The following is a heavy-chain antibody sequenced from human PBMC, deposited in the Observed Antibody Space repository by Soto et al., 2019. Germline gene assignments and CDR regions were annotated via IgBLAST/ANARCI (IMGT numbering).Heavy chain of an antibody. CDR3: ASDLVGASDSYGLDV. CDR1: VFTFSNYG. D-gene: IGHD1-26*01. CDR2: IWHDGNNK. V-gene: IGHV3-33*01. J-gene: IGHJ6*02. Sequence: RWSLRLSCSASVFTFSNYGMHWFRQAAGKGLEWVAIIWHDGNNKYYADSVRGRFIISRDNSKNRLYLQMNSLRAEDTAVYYCASDLVGASDSYGLDVWGQGTPVTVSS.